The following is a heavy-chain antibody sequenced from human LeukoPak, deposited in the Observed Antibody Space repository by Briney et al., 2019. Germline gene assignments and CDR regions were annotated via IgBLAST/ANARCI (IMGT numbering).Heavy chain of an antibody. V-gene: IGHV4-59*08. D-gene: IGHD4-17*01. CDR2: IYYSGST. CDR3: ARHSSDYYGPFDY. J-gene: IGHJ4*02. CDR1: GGSISPYY. Sequence: SETLSLTCTVSGGSISPYYWSWIRQPPGKGLEWIGYIYYSGSTYYNPSLKSRVTISVDTSKNQFSPKLSSVTAADTAVYYCARHSSDYYGPFDYWGQGTLVTVSS.